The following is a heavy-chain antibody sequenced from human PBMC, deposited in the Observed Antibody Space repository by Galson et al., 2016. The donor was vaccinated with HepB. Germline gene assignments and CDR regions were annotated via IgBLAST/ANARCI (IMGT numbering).Heavy chain of an antibody. CDR1: GFSLRTSGVG. V-gene: IGHV2-5*02. Sequence: PALVKPTQTLTLTCTFSGFSLRTSGVGVGWIRKPPGKALAWLAFIYWDDDKRYSPSLKSRLTITKDTSKNQVVLTMTNMDPVDTATYYCAHSDCGGDCYSTPFDYWGQGTLVTVSS. J-gene: IGHJ4*02. D-gene: IGHD2-21*02. CDR2: IYWDDDK. CDR3: AHSDCGGDCYSTPFDY.